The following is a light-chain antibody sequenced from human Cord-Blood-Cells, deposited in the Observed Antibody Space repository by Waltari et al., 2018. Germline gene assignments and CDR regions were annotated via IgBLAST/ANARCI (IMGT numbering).Light chain of an antibody. V-gene: IGLV2-23*01. Sequence: QSALTQPASVSGSPGQSITISCTGTSSGVGGCNLVAWYQQHPGKAPNLMIYEGSKRPSGVSNRFAGSKSGNTASLTISGLQAEDEADYYCCSYAGSSTWVFGGGTKLTVL. J-gene: IGLJ3*02. CDR3: CSYAGSSTWV. CDR2: EGS. CDR1: SSGVGGCNL.